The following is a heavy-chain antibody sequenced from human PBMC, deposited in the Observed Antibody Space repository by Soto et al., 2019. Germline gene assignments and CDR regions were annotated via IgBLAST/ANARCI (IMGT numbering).Heavy chain of an antibody. Sequence: HPGGSLRLSCAASGFTVSSNYMSWVRQAPGKGLEWVSVIYSGGSTYYADSVKGRFTISRDNSKNTLYLQMNSLRAEDTAVYYCASYHDGNYDFWSGFPRAEMDVWGKGTTVTVSS. CDR3: ASYHDGNYDFWSGFPRAEMDV. J-gene: IGHJ6*04. CDR1: GFTVSSNY. CDR2: IYSGGST. D-gene: IGHD3-3*01. V-gene: IGHV3-66*01.